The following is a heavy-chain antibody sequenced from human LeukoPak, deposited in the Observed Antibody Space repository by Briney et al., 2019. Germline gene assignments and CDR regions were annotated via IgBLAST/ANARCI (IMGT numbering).Heavy chain of an antibody. D-gene: IGHD3-16*01. CDR1: GVSIRTSY. Sequence: SETLSLTCSVSGVSIRTSYWGWIRQPPGKGLEWIGYIDFFGRTKYNPSLRNRATVSIDTSKNKFSLKLRSVTAADTADYYCARPGFGMDVWGQGTTVTVSS. CDR3: ARPGFGMDV. CDR2: IDFFGRT. V-gene: IGHV4-59*08. J-gene: IGHJ6*02.